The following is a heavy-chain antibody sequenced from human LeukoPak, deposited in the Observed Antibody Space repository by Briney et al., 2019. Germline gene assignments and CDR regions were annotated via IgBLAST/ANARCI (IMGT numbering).Heavy chain of an antibody. Sequence: PSETLSLTCTVSGYSISSGYYWGWIRQPPGKGLEWIGSIYHSGSTYYNPSLKSRVTISVDTSKNQFSLKLSSVTAADTAVYYCARGYYDSSGYYSEAFDIWGQGTMVTVSS. CDR3: ARGYYDSSGYYSEAFDI. V-gene: IGHV4-38-2*02. D-gene: IGHD3-22*01. CDR2: IYHSGST. J-gene: IGHJ3*02. CDR1: GYSISSGYY.